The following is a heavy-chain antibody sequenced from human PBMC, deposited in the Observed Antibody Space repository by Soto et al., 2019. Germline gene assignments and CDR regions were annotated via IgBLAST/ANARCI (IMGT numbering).Heavy chain of an antibody. CDR1: GFTFISHT. J-gene: IGHJ4*02. Sequence: EVRLVESGGGLVRPGGSLRLSCVTSGFTFISHTMNWVRQAPGKGLEWVSSISSSSNYIYYADSVKGRFTISRDNAKSFLYLQMDSLRAEDTAVYYCARGYTQFDYCGQGTLVTVSS. D-gene: IGHD5-18*01. V-gene: IGHV3-21*06. CDR3: ARGYTQFDY. CDR2: ISSSSNYI.